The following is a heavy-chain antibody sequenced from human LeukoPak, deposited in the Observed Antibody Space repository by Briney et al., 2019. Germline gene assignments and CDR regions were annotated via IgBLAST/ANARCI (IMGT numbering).Heavy chain of an antibody. CDR3: ARANGYDYVWGSYRKGFDY. Sequence: SETLSLTCAVYGGSFSGYYWSWIRQPPGKGLEWIGEINHSGRTNYKPSLKSRVTLSVDTSKNQFSLKLSSVTAADTAVYYCARANGYDYVWGSYRKGFDYWGQGTLVTVSS. CDR2: INHSGRT. V-gene: IGHV4-34*01. CDR1: GGSFSGYY. D-gene: IGHD3-16*02. J-gene: IGHJ4*02.